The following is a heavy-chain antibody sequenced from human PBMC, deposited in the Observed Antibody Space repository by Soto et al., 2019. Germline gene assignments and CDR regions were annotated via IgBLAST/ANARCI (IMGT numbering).Heavy chain of an antibody. V-gene: IGHV3-48*02. CDR3: ARELAYYDSSSFDP. CDR2: ISSSSSTI. J-gene: IGHJ5*02. Sequence: LRLSCAASGFTFSSYSMNWVRQAPGKGLEWVSYISSSSSTIYYADSVKGRFTISRDNAKNSLYLQMNSLRDEDTAVYYCARELAYYDSSSFDPWGQGTLVTVSS. CDR1: GFTFSSYS. D-gene: IGHD3-22*01.